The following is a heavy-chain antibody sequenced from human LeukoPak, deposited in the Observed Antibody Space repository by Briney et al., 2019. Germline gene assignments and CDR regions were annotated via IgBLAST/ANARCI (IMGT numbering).Heavy chain of an antibody. D-gene: IGHD4-23*01. CDR1: GFTFSSYA. CDR3: AKPLEKYTYGGNFDY. CDR2: ISSSADST. J-gene: IGHJ4*02. Sequence: TGGSLRLSCEASGFTFSSYAMSWVRQAPGKGLGWVSVISSSADSTYYADSVKGRFTISRDNSKNTLYLQMNKPSAEDTAVYYCAKPLEKYTYGGNFDYWGQGILVTVSS. V-gene: IGHV3-23*01.